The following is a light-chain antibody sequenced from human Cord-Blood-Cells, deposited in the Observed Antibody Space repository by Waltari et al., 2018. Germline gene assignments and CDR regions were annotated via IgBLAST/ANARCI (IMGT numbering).Light chain of an antibody. J-gene: IGLJ2*01. V-gene: IGLV2-14*01. CDR3: SSYTSSSTLVV. CDR2: DVS. Sequence: QSALTQPASVSGSPGQSFTIPCTGTSSDVGGYNYVSWYQQPPGKAPKLMIYDVSNRPSGVSNRFSGSKSGNTASLTISGLQAEDEADYYCSSYTSSSTLVVFGGGTKLTVL. CDR1: SSDVGGYNY.